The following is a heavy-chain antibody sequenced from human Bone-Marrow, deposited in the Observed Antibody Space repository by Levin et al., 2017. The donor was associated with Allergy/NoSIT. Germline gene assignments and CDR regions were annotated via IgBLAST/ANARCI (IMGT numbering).Heavy chain of an antibody. J-gene: IGHJ4*02. Sequence: GGSLRLSCAASGFTFSSYWMSWVRQAPGKGLEWVANIKQDGSEKYYVDSVKGRFTISRDNAKNSLYLQMNSLRAEDTAVYYCAREIPPYIVVVPAAMARALDYWGQGTLVTVSS. CDR3: AREIPPYIVVVPAAMARALDY. V-gene: IGHV3-7*01. D-gene: IGHD2-2*01. CDR2: IKQDGSEK. CDR1: GFTFSSYW.